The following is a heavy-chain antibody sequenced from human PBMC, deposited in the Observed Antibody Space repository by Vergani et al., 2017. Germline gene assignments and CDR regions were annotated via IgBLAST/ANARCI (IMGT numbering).Heavy chain of an antibody. V-gene: IGHV3-33*06. CDR3: AKDRSIAAPYFDY. CDR2: IWYDGSNK. Sequence: QVQLVESGGGVVQPGRSLRLSCAASGFRFSSYSMNWVRQAPGKVLEWVAVIWYDGSNKYYADSVKGRFTISRDNSQNTVNLQMNSLRVDDTAVYYCAKDRSIAAPYFDYWGQGTLVTVSS. CDR1: GFRFSSYS. D-gene: IGHD6-6*01. J-gene: IGHJ4*02.